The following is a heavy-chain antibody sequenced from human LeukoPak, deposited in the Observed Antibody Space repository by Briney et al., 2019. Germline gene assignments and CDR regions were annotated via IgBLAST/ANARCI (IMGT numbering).Heavy chain of an antibody. V-gene: IGHV3-23*01. D-gene: IGHD1-26*01. CDR2: ISGSGGST. J-gene: IGHJ3*02. Sequence: TGGSLRLSCAASGFTFSSYGMSWVRQAPGKGLEWVSAISGSGGSTYYADSVKGRFTISRDNSKNTLYLQMNSLRAEDTAVYYCAKALRGSYPRGAFDIWGQGTMVTVSS. CDR3: AKALRGSYPRGAFDI. CDR1: GFTFSSYG.